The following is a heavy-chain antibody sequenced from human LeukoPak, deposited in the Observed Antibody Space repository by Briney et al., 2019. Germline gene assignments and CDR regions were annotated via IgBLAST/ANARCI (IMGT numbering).Heavy chain of an antibody. CDR1: GFTFSSYA. CDR2: ISYDGSNK. Sequence: GRSLRLSCAASGFTFSSYAMHWVRQAPGKGLEWVAVISYDGSNKYYADSVKGRFTIYRDNSKNTLYLQMNSLRAEDTAVYYCARDAVLLWFGELVDWGQGTLVTVSS. J-gene: IGHJ4*02. CDR3: ARDAVLLWFGELVD. V-gene: IGHV3-30*04. D-gene: IGHD3-10*01.